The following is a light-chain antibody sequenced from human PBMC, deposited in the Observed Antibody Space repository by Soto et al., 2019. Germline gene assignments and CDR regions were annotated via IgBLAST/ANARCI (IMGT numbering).Light chain of an antibody. CDR2: GAS. Sequence: IVMTQSPATLSVSPGERATLSCRASQSVGRSLAWYQQRPGQAPRLLIYGASARATGIPATFSGSGSGTEFTLTISSLQSEDFAVYYCQQYNNWPRTFGQGTKVDIK. CDR1: QSVGRS. CDR3: QQYNNWPRT. J-gene: IGKJ1*01. V-gene: IGKV3-15*01.